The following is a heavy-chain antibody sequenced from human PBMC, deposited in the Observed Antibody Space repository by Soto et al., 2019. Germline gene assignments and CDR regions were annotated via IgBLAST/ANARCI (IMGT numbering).Heavy chain of an antibody. CDR2: ISADGSDK. V-gene: IGHV3-30*18. J-gene: IGHJ4*02. D-gene: IGHD3-3*01. CDR3: TKGSEVARQELDY. Sequence: GGSLRLSCAASGFTFSNFGMHWGRQAPGKGLEWVAAISADGSDKYFSDSVKGRFTISRDNSKNTLFLQMNSLRVEDTAVYYCTKGSEVARQELDYWGQGTLVTXSS. CDR1: GFTFSNFG.